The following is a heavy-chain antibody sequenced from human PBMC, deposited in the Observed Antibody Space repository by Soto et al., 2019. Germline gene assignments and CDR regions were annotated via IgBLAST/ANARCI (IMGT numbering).Heavy chain of an antibody. V-gene: IGHV3-23*01. D-gene: IGHD2-15*01. J-gene: IGHJ4*02. Sequence: GGSLRLSCVASGFTFSDYPMRWVRQVPGKGLEWVSAISGSGDTTYYEDSVKGRFTMSRDNSRNTLYLQMNSLRAEDTALYYCAKDIVRVGHYTSFDCWGQGTLVSVSS. CDR3: AKDIVRVGHYTSFDC. CDR2: ISGSGDTT. CDR1: GFTFSDYP.